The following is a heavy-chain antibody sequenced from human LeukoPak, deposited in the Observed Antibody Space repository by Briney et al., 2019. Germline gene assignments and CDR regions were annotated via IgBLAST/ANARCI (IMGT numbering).Heavy chain of an antibody. Sequence: GGSLRLSCAASGFTFSSYAMSWVRQAPGEGLEWVSAISGSGGSTYYADSVKGRFTISRDNSKNTLYLQMNSLRAEDTAVYYCANGGIAVAGTAYWGQGTLVTVSS. D-gene: IGHD6-19*01. V-gene: IGHV3-23*01. CDR1: GFTFSSYA. J-gene: IGHJ4*02. CDR3: ANGGIAVAGTAY. CDR2: ISGSGGST.